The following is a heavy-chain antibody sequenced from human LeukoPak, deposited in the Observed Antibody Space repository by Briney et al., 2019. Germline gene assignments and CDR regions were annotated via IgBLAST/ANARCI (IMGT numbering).Heavy chain of an antibody. V-gene: IGHV1-8*01. CDR1: GYTFTSYD. D-gene: IGHD6-19*01. CDR2: MIPNSGNT. Sequence: ASVKVSCKASGYTFTSYDINWVRQATGQGLEGIGWMIPNSGNTGYAPKFQGRVTMTRNTSISTAYMELSSLRSEDTAVYYCARVEGMGSSGWPTDYWGQGTLVTVSS. CDR3: ARVEGMGSSGWPTDY. J-gene: IGHJ4*02.